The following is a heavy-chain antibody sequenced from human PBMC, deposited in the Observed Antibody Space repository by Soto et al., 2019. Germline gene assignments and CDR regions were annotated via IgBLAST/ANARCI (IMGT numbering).Heavy chain of an antibody. Sequence: SETLSLTCTVSGASITGTSYWSWIRQPAGKGLEWIGRFSLSGTANYNPSLRSRVTMSADVSKNQFSLRLTSVTAADTALYYCARGMTPPGAPAWYYFDSWGQGTLVTVSS. CDR2: FSLSGTA. V-gene: IGHV4-4*07. J-gene: IGHJ4*02. CDR1: GASITGTSY. CDR3: ARGMTPPGAPAWYYFDS. D-gene: IGHD2-8*02.